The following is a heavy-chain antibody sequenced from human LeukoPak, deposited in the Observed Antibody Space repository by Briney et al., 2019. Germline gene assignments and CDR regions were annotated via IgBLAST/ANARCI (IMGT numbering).Heavy chain of an antibody. CDR2: ISGGGGST. CDR3: ANLWTAMATLDY. Sequence: GGSLRLSCAASGFTFSSYGMGWVRQAPGKGLEWVSGISGGGGSTYYADSVKGRFTISRDNSKNTLYLQMNSLRAEDTAVYYCANLWTAMATLDYWGQGTLVTVSS. D-gene: IGHD5-18*01. CDR1: GFTFSSYG. V-gene: IGHV3-23*01. J-gene: IGHJ4*02.